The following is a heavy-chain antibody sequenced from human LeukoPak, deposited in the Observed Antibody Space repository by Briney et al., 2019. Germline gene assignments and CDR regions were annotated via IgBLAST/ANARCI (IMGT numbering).Heavy chain of an antibody. CDR2: ISYDGSNK. J-gene: IGHJ4*02. Sequence: GGSLRLSCAASGFTFSSYGMHWVRQAPGKGLEWVAVISYDGSNKYYADSVKGRFTISRDNSKNTLYLQMNSLRAEDTAVYYCARDAPLGAFDYWGQGTLVTVPS. D-gene: IGHD3-10*01. CDR1: GFTFSSYG. CDR3: ARDAPLGAFDY. V-gene: IGHV3-30*03.